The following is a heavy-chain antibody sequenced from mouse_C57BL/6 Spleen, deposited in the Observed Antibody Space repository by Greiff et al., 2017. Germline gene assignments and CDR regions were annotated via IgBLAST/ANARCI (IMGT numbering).Heavy chain of an antibody. CDR3: AKSRYAMDD. CDR1: GFTFSDYG. J-gene: IGHJ4*01. V-gene: IGHV5-17*01. Sequence: EVKVEESGGGLVKPGGSLKLSCAASGFTFSDYGMHWVRQAPEKGLEWVAYISSGSSTIYYADTVKGRFTISRDNAKNTLFLQMTSLRSEDTAMYYCAKSRYAMDDWGQGTSVTVSS. CDR2: ISSGSSTI.